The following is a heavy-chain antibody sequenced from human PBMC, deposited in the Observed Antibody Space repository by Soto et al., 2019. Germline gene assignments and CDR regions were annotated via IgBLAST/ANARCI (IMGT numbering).Heavy chain of an antibody. D-gene: IGHD6-13*01. Sequence: GGSLRLSCAASGFTFSDYYMSWIRQAPGKGLEWVSYISSSGSTIYYADSVKGRFTISRDNAKNSLYLLMNSLRAEDTAVYYCARDDSSSWYIRRETTDAFDIWGQGTMVTVSS. J-gene: IGHJ3*02. CDR1: GFTFSDYY. V-gene: IGHV3-11*01. CDR3: ARDDSSSWYIRRETTDAFDI. CDR2: ISSSGSTI.